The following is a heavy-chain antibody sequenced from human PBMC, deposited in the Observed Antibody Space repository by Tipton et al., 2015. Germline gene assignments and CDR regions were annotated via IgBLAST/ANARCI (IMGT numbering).Heavy chain of an antibody. D-gene: IGHD3-16*01. V-gene: IGHV1-69*01. CDR3: ARDRTISFGGFLSV. CDR1: GDTFDNYG. Sequence: HSGAEVKKPGSSVKVSCTASGDTFDNYGFSWVRQAPGQGLEWMGGIVPLLRRTHYAQKFRDRLTVTADASTDTVYLELASLRSEDTAVYYCARDRTISFGGFLSVWGQGTTVTVSS. CDR2: IVPLLRRT. J-gene: IGHJ6*02.